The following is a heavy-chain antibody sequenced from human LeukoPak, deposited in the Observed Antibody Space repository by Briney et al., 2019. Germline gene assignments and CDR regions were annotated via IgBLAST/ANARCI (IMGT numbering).Heavy chain of an antibody. CDR2: INPNSGGT. Sequence: ASVKVSCKASGYTFSSYYMHWVRQASGQGLEWMGWINPNSGGTNYAQKFQGRVTMTRDTSISTAYMELSRLRSDDTAVYYCARAYDILTGLPDFDYWGQGTLVTVSS. CDR1: GYTFSSYY. D-gene: IGHD3-9*01. V-gene: IGHV1-2*02. J-gene: IGHJ4*02. CDR3: ARAYDILTGLPDFDY.